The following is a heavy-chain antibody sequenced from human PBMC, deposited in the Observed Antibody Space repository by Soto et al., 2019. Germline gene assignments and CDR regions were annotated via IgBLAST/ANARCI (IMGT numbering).Heavy chain of an antibody. Sequence: SETLSLTCAVSGGSISSGGYSWSWIRQPPGKGLEWIGYIYHSGSTYYNPSLKSRVTISVDRSKNQFSLKLSSVTAADTAVYYCARRREEETGYYITHFDYWGQGTQVTVSS. CDR2: IYHSGST. V-gene: IGHV4-30-2*01. D-gene: IGHD3-9*01. CDR1: GGSISSGGYS. J-gene: IGHJ4*02. CDR3: ARRREEETGYYITHFDY.